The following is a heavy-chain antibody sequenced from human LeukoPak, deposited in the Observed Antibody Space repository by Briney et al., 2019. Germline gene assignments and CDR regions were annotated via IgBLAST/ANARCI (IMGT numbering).Heavy chain of an antibody. CDR1: GGSISSSSYY. V-gene: IGHV4-39*07. J-gene: IGHJ4*02. Sequence: SETLSLTCTVSGGSISSSSYYWGWIRQPPGKGLEWIGSIYYSGSTYYNPSLKSRVTMSVDTSKNQFSLKLSSVTAVDTAVYYCVTMVRGVISWGQGTLVTVSS. CDR2: IYYSGST. CDR3: VTMVRGVIS. D-gene: IGHD3-10*01.